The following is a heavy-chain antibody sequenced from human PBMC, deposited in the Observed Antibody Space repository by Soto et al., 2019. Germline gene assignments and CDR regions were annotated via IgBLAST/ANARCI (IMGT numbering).Heavy chain of an antibody. J-gene: IGHJ4*02. Sequence: EVPLLESGGGLVQPGGSLRLSCAASGFTFSSYAMSWVRQAPGKGLEWVSAISGSGGSTYYADSVKGRFTISRDNSKNTLYLQMNCLRAEDTAVYYCAKASGWFGEFDYWGQGTLVTVSS. V-gene: IGHV3-23*01. D-gene: IGHD3-10*01. CDR3: AKASGWFGEFDY. CDR1: GFTFSSYA. CDR2: ISGSGGST.